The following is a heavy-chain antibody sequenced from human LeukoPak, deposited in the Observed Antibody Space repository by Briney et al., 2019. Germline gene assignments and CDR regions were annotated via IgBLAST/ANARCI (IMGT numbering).Heavy chain of an antibody. V-gene: IGHV1-3*01. CDR3: ARDLWVHRRSSGSSGSLVY. Sequence: GASVKVSCKASGYTFTSYAMHWVRQAPGQRFEWMGWINAGNGNTKYSQKFQGRVTITRDTSASTAYMELSSLRSEDTAVYYCARDLWVHRRSSGSSGSLVYWGQGTLVTVSS. CDR2: INAGNGNT. D-gene: IGHD3-10*01. CDR1: GYTFTSYA. J-gene: IGHJ4*02.